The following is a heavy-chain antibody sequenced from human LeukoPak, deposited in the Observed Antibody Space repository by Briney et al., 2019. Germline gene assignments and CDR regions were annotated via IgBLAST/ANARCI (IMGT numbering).Heavy chain of an antibody. CDR3: ARGAFYYDSSGYHDAFDI. CDR2: IYSSGST. J-gene: IGHJ3*02. V-gene: IGHV4-4*07. Sequence: PSETLSLTCTVSGGSISGYYWSWVRQPAGKGLEWIGRIYSSGSTNYNPSLKSRVTMSVDTSKNQFSLKLSSVTAADTAVYYCARGAFYYDSSGYHDAFDIWGQGTMVTVSS. D-gene: IGHD3-22*01. CDR1: GGSISGYY.